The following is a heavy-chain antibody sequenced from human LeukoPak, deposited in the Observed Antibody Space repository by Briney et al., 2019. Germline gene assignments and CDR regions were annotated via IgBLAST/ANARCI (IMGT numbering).Heavy chain of an antibody. Sequence: GRSLRLSCAASGFTFSSYGMHWVRQAPGKGLEWVAVISYDGSNKYYADSVRGRFTISRDNAKNSLYLQMNSLRAEDTAVYYCVRDNPRCCGVIPSNIDDYWGQGTLVTVSS. V-gene: IGHV3-30*03. CDR1: GFTFSSYG. J-gene: IGHJ4*02. CDR2: ISYDGSNK. CDR3: VRDNPRCCGVIPSNIDDY. D-gene: IGHD2/OR15-2a*01.